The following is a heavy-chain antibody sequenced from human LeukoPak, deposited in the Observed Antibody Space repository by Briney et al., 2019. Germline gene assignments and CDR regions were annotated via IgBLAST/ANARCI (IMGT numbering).Heavy chain of an antibody. CDR1: GLTFSSYR. V-gene: IGHV3-21*01. CDR2: ISSRSSYI. CDR3: ARGEGKRYFDWLLPFDY. D-gene: IGHD3-9*01. Sequence: GGSLTLSCALSGLTFSSYRVKWVRQAPGKGREWVSSISSRSSYIFYGDSVLGRFTISRDNAKNSLYLQMNSLRAEDTAVYYCARGEGKRYFDWLLPFDYWGQGTLVTVSS. J-gene: IGHJ4*02.